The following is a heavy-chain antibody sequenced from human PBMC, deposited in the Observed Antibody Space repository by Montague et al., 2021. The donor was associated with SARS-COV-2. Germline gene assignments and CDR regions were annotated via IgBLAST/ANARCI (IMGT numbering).Heavy chain of an antibody. D-gene: IGHD3-16*01. CDR1: GGSFSGYD. CDR3: ARGGHQLRFGLDV. J-gene: IGHJ6*02. V-gene: IGHV4-34*01. CDR2: INHSGST. Sequence: SETLSLTCAVYGGSFSGYDWSWIRQSPGKGLEWIGEINHSGSTNYKPSLKSRVTISEDTSKNQFSLKMTSVTAADTAVYYCARGGHQLRFGLDVWGQGTTVTVSS.